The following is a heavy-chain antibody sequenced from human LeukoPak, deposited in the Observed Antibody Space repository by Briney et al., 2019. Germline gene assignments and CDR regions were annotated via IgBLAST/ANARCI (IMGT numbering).Heavy chain of an antibody. Sequence: PGRSLRFSCAASGFTFSSYGMHWVRQAPGKGLEWVAVIWYDGSNKYYADSVKGRFTISRDNSKNTLYLQMNSLRAEDTAVYYCAKDNRIYCSSTSCLYYYYYMGVWGKGTTVTVSS. J-gene: IGHJ6*03. CDR2: IWYDGSNK. V-gene: IGHV3-33*06. CDR1: GFTFSSYG. D-gene: IGHD2-2*01. CDR3: AKDNRIYCSSTSCLYYYYYMGV.